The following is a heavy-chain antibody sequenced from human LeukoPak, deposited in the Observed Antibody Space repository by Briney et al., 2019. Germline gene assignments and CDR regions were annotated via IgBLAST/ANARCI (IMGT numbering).Heavy chain of an antibody. V-gene: IGHV4-31*03. Sequence: SQTLSLTCTVSGGSISSGGYYWSWIRQHPGKGLEWIGEINHSGSTNYNPSLKSRVTMSVDTSKNQFSLKLSSVTAADTAVYYCARGFVDCSSTSCYSTSYFDYWGQGTLVTVSS. J-gene: IGHJ4*02. D-gene: IGHD2-2*02. CDR2: INHSGST. CDR1: GGSISSGGYY. CDR3: ARGFVDCSSTSCYSTSYFDY.